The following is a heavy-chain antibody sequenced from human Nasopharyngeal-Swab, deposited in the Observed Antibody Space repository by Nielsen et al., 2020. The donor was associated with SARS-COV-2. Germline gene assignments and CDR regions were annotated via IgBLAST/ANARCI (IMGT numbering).Heavy chain of an antibody. V-gene: IGHV4-39*01. CDR3: ARWKGIAAAWDY. Sequence: RQAPGKGLEWIGSIYYSGSTYYNPSLKSRVTISVDTSKNQFSLKLSSVTAADTAAYYCARWKGIAAAWDYWGQGTLVTVSS. CDR2: IYYSGST. D-gene: IGHD6-13*01. J-gene: IGHJ4*02.